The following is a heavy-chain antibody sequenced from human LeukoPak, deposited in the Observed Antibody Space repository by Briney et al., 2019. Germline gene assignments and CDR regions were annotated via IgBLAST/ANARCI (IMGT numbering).Heavy chain of an antibody. Sequence: SETLSLTCTVSGGSISSDYWSWIRQPPGKGLEWIGYIYYSGSTNYNPSLKSRVTISVDTSKNQFSLKLSSVTAADTAVYYCGSTNYNPSLKSRVTISVDTSKNQFSLKLSSVTAADTAVYYCARTTYYDFWSGYPIFDYWGQGTLVTVSS. V-gene: IGHV4-59*01. CDR1: GGSISSDY. J-gene: IGHJ4*02. D-gene: IGHD3-10*01. CDR2: IYYSGST. CDR3: GSTNYNPSLKSRVTISVDTSKNQFSLKLSSVTAADTAVYYCARTTYYDFWSGYPIFDY.